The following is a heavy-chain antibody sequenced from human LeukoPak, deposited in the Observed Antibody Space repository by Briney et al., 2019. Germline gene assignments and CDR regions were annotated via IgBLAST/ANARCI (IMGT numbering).Heavy chain of an antibody. J-gene: IGHJ4*02. CDR1: GGSISGGGYS. CDR3: ARGGRLSGYVIEIFDY. CDR2: IYHSGST. V-gene: IGHV4-30-2*01. D-gene: IGHD5-12*01. Sequence: KPSEPLSLTCAVSGGSISGGGYSWSWIRQPPGKGLEWIGYIYHSGSTYYNPSLKSRVTISVDRSKNQFSLKLSSVTAADTAVYYCARGGRLSGYVIEIFDYWGQGTLVTVSS.